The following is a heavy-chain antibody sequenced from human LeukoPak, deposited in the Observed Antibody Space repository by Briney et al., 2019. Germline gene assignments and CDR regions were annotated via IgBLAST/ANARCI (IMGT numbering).Heavy chain of an antibody. D-gene: IGHD3-3*01. CDR1: GGSISSGGYS. V-gene: IGHV4-61*08. J-gene: IGHJ4*02. CDR2: IYYSGST. CDR3: ARVSDFWSGYSGNYFDY. Sequence: SETLSLTCAVSGGSISSGGYSWSWIRQPPGKGLEWIGYIYYSGSTNYNPSLKSRVTISVDTSKNQFSLKLSSVTAADTAVYYCARVSDFWSGYSGNYFDYWGQGTLVTVSS.